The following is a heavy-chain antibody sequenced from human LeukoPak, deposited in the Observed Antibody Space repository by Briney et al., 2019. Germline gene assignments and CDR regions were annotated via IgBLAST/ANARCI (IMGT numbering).Heavy chain of an antibody. CDR1: GGSISSYY. J-gene: IGHJ4*02. Sequence: SETLSLTCTVSGGSISSYYWTWIRQPPGKGLEWIGYIYYSGSTNYNPSLTSRVSLSLDTSKSQFSLKVNSVTAADTAVYYCARMARDSNDYWGQGTLVTVSS. CDR2: IYYSGST. CDR3: ARMARDSNDY. V-gene: IGHV4-59*08. D-gene: IGHD5-24*01.